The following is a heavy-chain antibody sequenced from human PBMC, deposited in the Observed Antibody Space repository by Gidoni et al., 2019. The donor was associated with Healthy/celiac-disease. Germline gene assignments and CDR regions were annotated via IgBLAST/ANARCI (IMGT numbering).Heavy chain of an antibody. CDR3: ARESGGPQRKITRAFDI. V-gene: IGHV3-11*01. Sequence: HVQLVESGGGLVKPGGSLRLSCAASGFTFCDYYMSWIRQAQGTGLEWVSYISSSGSNIYYADSVKGRFTISRENAKNSLYLQMNSLRAEDTAVYYCARESGGPQRKITRAFDIWVQGTMVTVSS. CDR2: ISSSGSNI. CDR1: GFTFCDYY. J-gene: IGHJ3*02. D-gene: IGHD1-20*01.